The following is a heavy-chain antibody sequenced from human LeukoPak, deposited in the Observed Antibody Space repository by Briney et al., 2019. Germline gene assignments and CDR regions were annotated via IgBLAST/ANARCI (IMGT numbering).Heavy chain of an antibody. CDR2: ISAYNGHT. D-gene: IGHD1-14*01. CDR1: GYTFTSYG. J-gene: IGHJ5*02. Sequence: ASVKVSCKASGYTFTSYGISWVRQAPGQGLEWMGWISAYNGHTNYAQNFQGRVIMTTHTSTSTAYMEVRSLRSDDTAVYYCARDRYSMSFLSENWFDPWGQGTLVTVSS. V-gene: IGHV1-18*01. CDR3: ARDRYSMSFLSENWFDP.